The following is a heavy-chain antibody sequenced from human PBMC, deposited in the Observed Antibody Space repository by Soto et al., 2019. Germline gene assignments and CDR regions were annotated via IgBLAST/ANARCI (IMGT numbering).Heavy chain of an antibody. CDR1: GFSLDTYG. D-gene: IGHD4-4*01. CDR3: AKESVESTYSYYGMDG. Sequence: GGSLRLSCEASGFSLDTYGMHWVRQAPGKGLEWVAVASFDSKNKYYTDSVEGRFTISRDNSKNMMYLQMDSLRREDTAVYYCAKESVESTYSYYGMDGWGQGTTVTVS. CDR2: ASFDSKNK. V-gene: IGHV3-30*18. J-gene: IGHJ6*02.